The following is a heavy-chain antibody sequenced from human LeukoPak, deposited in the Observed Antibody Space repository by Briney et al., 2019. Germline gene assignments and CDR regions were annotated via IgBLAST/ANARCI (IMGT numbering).Heavy chain of an antibody. CDR1: GGSFSGHY. V-gene: IGHV4-34*01. CDR2: INHSGST. CDR3: ARWLKGSWSGTRYNWFDP. J-gene: IGHJ5*02. Sequence: SETLSLTCAVYGGSFSGHYWSWIRQPPGKGLEWIGEINHSGSTNYNPSLKSRVTISVDTSKNQFSLKLSSVTAADTAVYYCARWLKGSWSGTRYNWFDPWGQGTLVTVSS. D-gene: IGHD3-3*01.